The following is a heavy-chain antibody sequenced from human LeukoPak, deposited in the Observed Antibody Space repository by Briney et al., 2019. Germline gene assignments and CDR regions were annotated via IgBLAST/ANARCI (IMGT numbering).Heavy chain of an antibody. J-gene: IGHJ4*02. D-gene: IGHD1-26*01. CDR2: VYYIGIT. CDR1: GGSISSTIYY. V-gene: IGHV4-39*01. CDR3: ARLFGGVGATLDY. Sequence: SETLSLTCTVSGGSISSTIYYWGWIRQPPGKGLEWIGNVYYIGITYYSPSLKSRVTISVDTSKNRFSLKLNSVTAADTAVYYCARLFGGVGATLDYWGQGTLVTVSS.